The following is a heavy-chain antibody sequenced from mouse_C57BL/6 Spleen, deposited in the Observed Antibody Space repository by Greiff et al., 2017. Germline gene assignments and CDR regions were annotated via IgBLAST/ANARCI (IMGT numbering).Heavy chain of an antibody. CDR3: AAYSSGYWYFDV. D-gene: IGHD3-2*02. Sequence: QVQLQQPGAKLVKPGASVKMSCKASGYTFTSYWITWVKQRPGQGLEWIGDIYPGSGSTNYNEKFKSKATLTVDTSSSTAYLQLSSLTSEDSAVYYCAAYSSGYWYFDVWGTGTTVTVSS. J-gene: IGHJ1*03. CDR1: GYTFTSYW. CDR2: IYPGSGST. V-gene: IGHV1-55*01.